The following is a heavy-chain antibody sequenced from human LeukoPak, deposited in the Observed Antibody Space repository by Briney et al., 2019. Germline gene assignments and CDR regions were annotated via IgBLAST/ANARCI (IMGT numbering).Heavy chain of an antibody. Sequence: GGSLRLSCAASGFTFSSYAMTWVRQTPGKGLEWVASINGGGETTNYADSVTGRFTISRDKFKNTLFLQMNSLRAEDTAVYYCAKALDTYGYMRFDFWGQGTLVTVSS. CDR1: GFTFSSYA. D-gene: IGHD5-18*01. CDR2: INGGGETT. J-gene: IGHJ4*02. CDR3: AKALDTYGYMRFDF. V-gene: IGHV3-23*01.